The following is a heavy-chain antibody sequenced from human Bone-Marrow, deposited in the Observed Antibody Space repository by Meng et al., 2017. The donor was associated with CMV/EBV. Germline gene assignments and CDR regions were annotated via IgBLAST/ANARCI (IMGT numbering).Heavy chain of an antibody. D-gene: IGHD1-1*01. J-gene: IGHJ4*02. CDR1: GFTFSSYS. CDR3: AKDRILDLDY. Sequence: GGSLRLSCAASGFTFSSYSMNWVRQAPGKGLEWVAFIRYDGSNKYYADSVKGRFTISRDNSKNTLYLQMNSLRAEDTAVYYCAKDRILDLDYWGQGTLVTVSS. CDR2: IRYDGSNK. V-gene: IGHV3-30*02.